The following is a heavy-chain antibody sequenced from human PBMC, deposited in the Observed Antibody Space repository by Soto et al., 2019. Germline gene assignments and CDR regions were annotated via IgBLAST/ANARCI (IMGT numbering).Heavy chain of an antibody. CDR2: ISGSGGST. CDR3: AKDLLGGSGSYPGY. V-gene: IGHV3-23*01. CDR1: GFTFSSYA. J-gene: IGHJ4*02. Sequence: EVQLLESGGGLVQPGGSLRLSCAASGFTFSSYAMSWVRQAPGKGLEWVSAISGSGGSTYYADSVKGRFTISRDNSKNTLYLEMNSLRAEDTAVYYCAKDLLGGSGSYPGYWGQGTLVTVSS. D-gene: IGHD1-26*01.